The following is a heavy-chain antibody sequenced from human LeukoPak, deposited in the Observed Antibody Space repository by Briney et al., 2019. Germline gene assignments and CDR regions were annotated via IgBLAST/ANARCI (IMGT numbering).Heavy chain of an antibody. CDR1: GFTFSSYG. V-gene: IGHV3-33*01. J-gene: IGHJ4*02. CDR3: AETQYYYDSSGYIEDMSGFDY. CDR2: IWYDGSNK. Sequence: GGSLRLSCAASGFTFSSYGMHWVRQAPGKGLEWVAVIWYDGSNKYYADSVKGRFTISRDSSKNTLYLQMNSLRAEDTAVYYCAETQYYYDSSGYIEDMSGFDYWGQGTLVTVSS. D-gene: IGHD3-22*01.